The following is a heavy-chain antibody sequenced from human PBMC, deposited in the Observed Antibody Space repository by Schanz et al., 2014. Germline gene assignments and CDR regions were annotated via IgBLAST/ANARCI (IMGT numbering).Heavy chain of an antibody. J-gene: IGHJ4*02. Sequence: QVQLQQWGAGLLRPSETLSLTCTVSGQSFTGYYWSWIRQPPGKGLEWIGEINHRGDANYNPSLKSRVTISIATSKTQFSLNRRSVTAADTAVYYCARDRGYSWSGTIDYWGQGTLVTVSS. V-gene: IGHV4-34*01. CDR2: INHRGDA. CDR3: ARDRGYSWSGTIDY. D-gene: IGHD1-7*01. CDR1: GQSFTGYY.